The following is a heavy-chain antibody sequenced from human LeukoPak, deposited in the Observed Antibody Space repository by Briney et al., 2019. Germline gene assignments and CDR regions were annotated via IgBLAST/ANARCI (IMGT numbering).Heavy chain of an antibody. D-gene: IGHD1-26*01. CDR3: ASTSPPSVGYYYYYGMDV. V-gene: IGHV4-59*08. Sequence: SETLSLTCTVSGGSISSYYWSCIRQPPGKGLEWIGYIYYSGSTNYNPSLKSRVTISVDTSKNQFSLKLSSVTAADTAVYYCASTSPPSVGYYYYYGMDVWGQGTTVTVSS. CDR2: IYYSGST. CDR1: GGSISSYY. J-gene: IGHJ6*02.